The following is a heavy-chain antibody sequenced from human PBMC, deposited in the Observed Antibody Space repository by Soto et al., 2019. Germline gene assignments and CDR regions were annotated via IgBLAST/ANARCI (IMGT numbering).Heavy chain of an antibody. V-gene: IGHV3-23*01. D-gene: IGHD2-21*02. J-gene: IGHJ4*02. CDR3: AKGSVVVAAKFDS. CDR1: GFTYNNYA. CDR2: ISSSGYSA. Sequence: EVQLLESGGALVQPGVSLSLSCAASGFTYNNYAMGWVRQAPGKWLEWVSAISSSGYSAYYADSVKGRFTISRDNSRNTMFLQMNKLSAEDTAVYYCAKGSVVVAAKFDSWGQGTQVTVSS.